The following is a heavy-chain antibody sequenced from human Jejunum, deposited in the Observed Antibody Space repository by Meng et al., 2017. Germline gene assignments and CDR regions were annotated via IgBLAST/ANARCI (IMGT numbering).Heavy chain of an antibody. CDR1: GGSISSGVYS. Sequence: QLQLQESGPGLVQPSQTLALTCAGSGGSISSGVYSWSWIRQPPGKGLEWIGHSYHTGSSNYNPSLESRVTISVDRSKNQFSLKLTSVTAADTAVYYCARASVGNCGGDCYSPHWFDPWGQGTLVTVSS. D-gene: IGHD2-21*02. CDR2: SYHTGSS. CDR3: ARASVGNCGGDCYSPHWFDP. J-gene: IGHJ5*02. V-gene: IGHV4-30-2*01.